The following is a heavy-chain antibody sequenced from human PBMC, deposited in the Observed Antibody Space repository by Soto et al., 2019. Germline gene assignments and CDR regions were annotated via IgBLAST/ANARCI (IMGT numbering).Heavy chain of an antibody. CDR2: IFYSGST. J-gene: IGHJ5*02. D-gene: IGHD2-15*01. CDR3: AREVVGTARRFDP. Sequence: SETLSLTCTVSGGSIGSGDYYWSWIRQHPGKGLEWIGYIFYSGSTSYNPSLKSRVTISVDTSKNQFSLRLIFVTAADTAVYYCAREVVGTARRFDPWGQGTLVTVSS. CDR1: GGSIGSGDYY. V-gene: IGHV4-31*03.